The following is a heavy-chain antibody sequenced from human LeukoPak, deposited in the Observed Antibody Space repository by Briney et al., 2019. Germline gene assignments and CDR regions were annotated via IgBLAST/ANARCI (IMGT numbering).Heavy chain of an antibody. V-gene: IGHV4-34*01. Sequence: PSETLSLTCAVYGGSFSGYYWSWIRQPPGKGLEWIGEINHSGSTNYNPSLKSRVTISVDTSKNQFPLKLSSVTAADTAVYYCASEAALGGYWGQGTLVTVSS. CDR3: ASEAALGGY. CDR2: INHSGST. D-gene: IGHD3-3*01. CDR1: GGSFSGYY. J-gene: IGHJ4*02.